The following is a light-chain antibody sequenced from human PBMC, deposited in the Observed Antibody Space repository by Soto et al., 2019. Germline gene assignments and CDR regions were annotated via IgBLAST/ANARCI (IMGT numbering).Light chain of an antibody. Sequence: IQMTQSPSALSASVGDRVTITCRASQGIRDDLGWYQQKPGEAPNALIYGASNLQSGVPSRFSASGSGTDFTLTISSLQPEDFATYYCLQDYNYPHTFGQGTKVDIK. V-gene: IGKV1-6*01. CDR1: QGIRDD. J-gene: IGKJ2*01. CDR2: GAS. CDR3: LQDYNYPHT.